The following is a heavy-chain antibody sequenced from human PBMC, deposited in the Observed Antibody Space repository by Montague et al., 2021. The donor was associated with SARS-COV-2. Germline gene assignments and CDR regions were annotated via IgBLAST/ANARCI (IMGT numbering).Heavy chain of an antibody. CDR2: ISGGGGTT. Sequence: SLRLSCAASGFTFRSYAMSWVRQAPGKGLEWVSAISGGGGTTHYADSVKGRFTISRDNSKNTLYLQMNSLRAEDTAVYYCAKIWVISGGDYWGQGTLVTVSS. CDR1: GFTFRSYA. CDR3: AKIWVISGGDY. J-gene: IGHJ4*02. V-gene: IGHV3-23*01. D-gene: IGHD3-22*01.